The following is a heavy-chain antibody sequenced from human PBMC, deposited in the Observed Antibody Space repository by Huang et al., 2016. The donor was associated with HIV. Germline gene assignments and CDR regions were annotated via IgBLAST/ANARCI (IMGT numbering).Heavy chain of an antibody. CDR1: GFTFSDYS. J-gene: IGHJ3*02. Sequence: EVQLVESGGRLVKPGGSLRLSCAASGFTFSDYSMSWVRQAPGKGLQWGSHISGSSSYIYYVDSVKGRFAISRDNAKNLLFLQMNSLRAEDTAVYYCARRYNWNYVAHGFDIWGQGTMVTVSS. CDR2: ISGSSSYI. D-gene: IGHD1-7*01. V-gene: IGHV3-21*01. CDR3: ARRYNWNYVAHGFDI.